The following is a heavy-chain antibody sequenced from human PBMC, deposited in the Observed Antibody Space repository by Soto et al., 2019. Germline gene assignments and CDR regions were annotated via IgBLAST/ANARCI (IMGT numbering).Heavy chain of an antibody. CDR1: GFTFSSYW. CDR3: ARGPHYYDSSGYQP. Sequence: GGSLRLSCAASGFTFSSYWMSWVRQAPGKGLEWVANIKQDGSEKYYVDSVKGRFTISRDNAKNSLYLQMNSLRAEDTAVYYCARGPHYYDSSGYQPWGQGTLVTVSS. CDR2: IKQDGSEK. D-gene: IGHD3-22*01. V-gene: IGHV3-7*05. J-gene: IGHJ4*02.